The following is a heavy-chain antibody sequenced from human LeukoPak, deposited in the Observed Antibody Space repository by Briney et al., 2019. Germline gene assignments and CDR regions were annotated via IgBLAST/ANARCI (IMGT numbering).Heavy chain of an antibody. CDR2: ISAYNGNT. CDR3: ARDSGKDGYNDAAFDI. V-gene: IGHV1-18*01. J-gene: IGHJ3*02. D-gene: IGHD5-24*01. CDR1: GYTFTSYG. Sequence: ASVKVSCKASGYTFTSYGISWVRQAPGQGLEWMGWISAYNGNTNYAQKLQGRVTMTTDTSTSTAYMELRSLRSDDTAVYYCARDSGKDGYNDAAFDIWGQGTMVTVSS.